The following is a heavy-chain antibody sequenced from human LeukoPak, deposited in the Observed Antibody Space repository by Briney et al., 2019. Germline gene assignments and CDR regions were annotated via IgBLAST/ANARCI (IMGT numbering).Heavy chain of an antibody. D-gene: IGHD4-17*01. CDR2: IDSGSNNI. J-gene: IGHJ4*02. V-gene: IGHV3-48*01. CDR3: ARDRLHYGEYEKTLDY. Sequence: PGGSLRLSCAASGFTFSNAWMSWVRQAPGKGLEWVSDIDSGSNNIHYADSVKGRFTISRDDAKNSLYLQMNGLRVDDTAVYYCARDRLHYGEYEKTLDYWGQGTLVTVSS. CDR1: GFTFSNAW.